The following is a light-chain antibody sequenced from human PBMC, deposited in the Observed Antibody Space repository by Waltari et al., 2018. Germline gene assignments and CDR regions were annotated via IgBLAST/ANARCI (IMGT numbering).Light chain of an antibody. Sequence: ETVLTQSPATLFLSPGERATPPCRASQSVVNFLVWYQQKPGQAPRLLIYDASNRATGIPARFSGSASVTDFTLTITNVEPEDSAFYYCQQRSSWPLTFGGGTKLEIK. CDR3: QQRSSWPLT. J-gene: IGKJ4*01. CDR1: QSVVNF. CDR2: DAS. V-gene: IGKV3-11*01.